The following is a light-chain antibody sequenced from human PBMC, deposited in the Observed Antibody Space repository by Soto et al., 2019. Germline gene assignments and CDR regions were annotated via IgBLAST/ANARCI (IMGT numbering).Light chain of an antibody. CDR3: QQLNGYPLT. CDR1: QDISTY. J-gene: IGKJ4*01. V-gene: IGKV1-9*01. CDR2: AAS. Sequence: DVHMTQSASTLSASVGYTVSITCRASQDISTYLAWYQQKPGKAPKLLIYAASTLQTGVPSRFSGSGYGTEFNLTISGLQTEDFATFFCQQLNGYPLTFGGGTKVDIK.